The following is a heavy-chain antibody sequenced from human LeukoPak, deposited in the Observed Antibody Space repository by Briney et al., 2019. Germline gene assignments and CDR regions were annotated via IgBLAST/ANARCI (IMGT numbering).Heavy chain of an antibody. Sequence: PGGSLRLTCAASGFTFSSYEMNWVRQAPGKGLEWVSYISSSGSTIYYADSVKGRFTISRDNAKNSLDLQMNSLRAEDTAVYYCARVRDYYGSGSYYLWGGYYFDYWGQGALVTVSS. CDR3: ARVRDYYGSGSYYLWGGYYFDY. D-gene: IGHD3-10*01. CDR2: ISSSGSTI. J-gene: IGHJ4*02. CDR1: GFTFSSYE. V-gene: IGHV3-48*03.